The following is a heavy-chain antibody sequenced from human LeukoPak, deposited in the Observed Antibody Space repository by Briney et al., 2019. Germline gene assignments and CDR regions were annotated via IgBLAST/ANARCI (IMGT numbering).Heavy chain of an antibody. D-gene: IGHD5-12*01. Sequence: GGSLRLSCAASGFTFSSYGMHWVRQAPGKGLEWVAFIRYDGSNKYYADSVKGRFTISGDNSKNTLYLQMNSLRAEDTAVYYCAKDRIVATGDFDYWGQGTLVTVSS. CDR3: AKDRIVATGDFDY. V-gene: IGHV3-30*02. CDR1: GFTFSSYG. J-gene: IGHJ4*02. CDR2: IRYDGSNK.